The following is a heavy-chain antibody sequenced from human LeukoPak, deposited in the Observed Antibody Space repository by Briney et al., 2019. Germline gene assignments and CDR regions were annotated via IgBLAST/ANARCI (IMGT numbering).Heavy chain of an antibody. J-gene: IGHJ4*02. V-gene: IGHV4-61*02. CDR2: IYTSGST. D-gene: IGHD3-10*01. CDR3: ARGGVLWFGELVD. Sequence: SETLSLTCTVSGGSISSSSYYWSWIRQPAGKGLEWIGRIYTSGSTNYNPSLKSRVTISVDTSKNQFSLKLSSVTAADTAVYYCARGGVLWFGELVDWGQGTLVTVSS. CDR1: GGSISSSSYY.